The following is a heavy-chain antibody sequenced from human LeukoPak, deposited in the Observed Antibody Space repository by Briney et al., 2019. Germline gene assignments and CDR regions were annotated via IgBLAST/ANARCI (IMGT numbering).Heavy chain of an antibody. CDR3: ARDARITIFGVVITHLDY. V-gene: IGHV4-39*07. Sequence: SETLSLTCSVSAASINSDTFYWGWIRQPPGKGLEWIGSIYYSGSTYYNPSLKSRVTISVDTSKNQFSLKLSSVTAADTAVYYCARDARITIFGVVITHLDYWGQGTLVTVSS. CDR1: AASINSDTFY. CDR2: IYYSGST. J-gene: IGHJ4*02. D-gene: IGHD3-3*01.